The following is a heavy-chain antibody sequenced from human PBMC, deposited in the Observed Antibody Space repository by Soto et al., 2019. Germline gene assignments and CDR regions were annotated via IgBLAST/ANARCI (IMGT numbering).Heavy chain of an antibody. V-gene: IGHV3-48*02. Sequence: GGSLRLSCAASGFTFSSYSMNWVRQAPGKGLKWVSYISSSSTIYYADSVKCRFTISRDNAKNSLYLQMNSLRDEDTAVYYCARNRFLEWLLFDYWGQGTLVTVS. J-gene: IGHJ4*02. CDR1: GFTFSSYS. D-gene: IGHD3-3*01. CDR3: ARNRFLEWLLFDY. CDR2: ISSSSTI.